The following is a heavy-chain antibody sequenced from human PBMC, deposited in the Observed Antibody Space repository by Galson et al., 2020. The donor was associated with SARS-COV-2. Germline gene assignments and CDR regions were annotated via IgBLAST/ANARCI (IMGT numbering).Heavy chain of an antibody. CDR2: ISGSGGST. Sequence: GESLKISCAASGFTFSSYAMSWVRQAPGKGLEWVSAISGSGGSTYYADSVKGRFTISRDNSKNTLYLQMNSLRAEDTAVYYCAKVEEMNAFDIWGQGTMVTVSS. V-gene: IGHV3-23*01. CDR1: GFTFSSYA. CDR3: AKVEEMNAFDI. J-gene: IGHJ3*02.